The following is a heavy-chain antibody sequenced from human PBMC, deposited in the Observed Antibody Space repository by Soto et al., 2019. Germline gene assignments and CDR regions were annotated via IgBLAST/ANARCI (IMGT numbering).Heavy chain of an antibody. V-gene: IGHV4-4*02. CDR1: SGSISSSNW. CDR3: ARIRGGGWRFLES. Sequence: SETLSLTCAASSGSISSSNWWSWVRQPPGKGLEWIGEIYHSGSTNYNPSLKSRVTISVDKSKNQFSLKLSSVTAADTAVYYCARIRGGGWRFLESWGKGTTVTVSS. CDR2: IYHSGST. J-gene: IGHJ6*04. D-gene: IGHD3-3*01.